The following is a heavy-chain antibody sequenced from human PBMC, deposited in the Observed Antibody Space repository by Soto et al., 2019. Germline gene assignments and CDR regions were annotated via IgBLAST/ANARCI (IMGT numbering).Heavy chain of an antibody. V-gene: IGHV4-59*01. Sequence: SETLSLTCTVSGASITSNYWTWIRQPPGEGLEWIGNIYYSGVTNYNPSLQSRVTISVDRSNNQFSLKLSSVTAADTAVYYCATGEGGNVLRFLDWFFWGRGTLVTVS. CDR2: IYYSGVT. CDR3: ATGEGGNVLRFLDWFF. CDR1: GASITSNY. D-gene: IGHD3-9*01. J-gene: IGHJ1*01.